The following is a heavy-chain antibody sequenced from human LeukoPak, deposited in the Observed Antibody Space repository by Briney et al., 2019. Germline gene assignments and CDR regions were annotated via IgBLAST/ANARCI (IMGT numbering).Heavy chain of an antibody. Sequence: PSETLSLTCTVSGGSISSYYWSWIRQPPGKGLEWIAYIFYSGSTNYNPSLKSRVTISVDTSKNQFSLKLSSVTAADTAVYHCARGGSSGYDPFDYWGQGTLVTVSS. CDR3: ARGGSSGYDPFDY. CDR1: GGSISSYY. CDR2: IFYSGST. J-gene: IGHJ4*02. V-gene: IGHV4-59*01. D-gene: IGHD5-12*01.